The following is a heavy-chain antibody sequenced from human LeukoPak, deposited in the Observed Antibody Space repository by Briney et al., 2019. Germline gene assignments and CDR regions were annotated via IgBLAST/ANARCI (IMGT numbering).Heavy chain of an antibody. Sequence: ASVKVSCKASGGTFSSYAISWVRQAPGQGLEWMGGINPDSGGTKDAQKFQGRVTMTRDTSISTAYMELSKLRSDDTAVYYCARGRHFDSDGYYEAFYFDLWGRGTLVTVSS. CDR1: GGTFSSYA. CDR2: INPDSGGT. J-gene: IGHJ4*02. V-gene: IGHV1-2*02. D-gene: IGHD3-22*01. CDR3: ARGRHFDSDGYYEAFYFDL.